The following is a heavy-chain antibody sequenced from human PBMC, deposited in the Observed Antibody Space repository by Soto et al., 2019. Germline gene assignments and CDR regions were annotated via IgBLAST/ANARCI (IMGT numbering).Heavy chain of an antibody. J-gene: IGHJ4*02. CDR2: VNPAGTAS. CDR1: GFTFSNYW. D-gene: IGHD5-18*01. Sequence: EVHLVGSGGGLVQPGGSLRLCCVGSGFTFSNYWMHWVREVPGKGPVWVSRVNPAGTASSYADFVKGRFTVSRDNAKNTLYLEMNSLSADDTAVYYCATGGYSYGWGYWGQGTLVIVSS. V-gene: IGHV3-74*01. CDR3: ATGGYSYGWGY.